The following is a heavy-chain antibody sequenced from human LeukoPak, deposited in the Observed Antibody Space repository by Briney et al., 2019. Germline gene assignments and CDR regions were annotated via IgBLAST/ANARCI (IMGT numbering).Heavy chain of an antibody. Sequence: GASVKVSCKASGYTFTSYYMHWVRQAPGQGLERKGIINPSGGSTSYAQKIQGRVTMTRDTTTSTVYMELSSLRSEDTAVYYCVRGDALLWLGETSPLTDWGQGTMVSVCS. V-gene: IGHV1-46*01. CDR3: VRGDALLWLGETSPLTD. CDR2: INPSGGST. D-gene: IGHD3-10*01. CDR1: GYTFTSYY. J-gene: IGHJ4*02.